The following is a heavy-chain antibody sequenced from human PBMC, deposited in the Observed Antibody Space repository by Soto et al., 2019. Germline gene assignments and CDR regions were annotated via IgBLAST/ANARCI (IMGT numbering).Heavy chain of an antibody. V-gene: IGHV3-30*18. CDR3: AKEGRVYCGGECLRGGWYFDL. Sequence: GGSLRLSCAASGFTFSSYGMHWVRQAPGKGLGWVAVISYDGSNKYYADSVKGRFTISRDNSKNTLYLQMNSLRAEDTAVYYCAKEGRVYCGGECLRGGWYFDLWGRGTLVTVSS. CDR1: GFTFSSYG. CDR2: ISYDGSNK. D-gene: IGHD2-21*01. J-gene: IGHJ2*01.